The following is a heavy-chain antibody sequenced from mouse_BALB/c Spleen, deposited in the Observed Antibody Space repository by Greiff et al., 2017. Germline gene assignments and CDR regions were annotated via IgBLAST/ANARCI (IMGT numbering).Heavy chain of an antibody. J-gene: IGHJ2*01. CDR2: ISYSGST. CDR1: GYSITSDYA. CDR3: ARSKLNYYCSSYFDY. D-gene: IGHD1-1*01. V-gene: IGHV3-2*02. Sequence: EVQLQQSGPGLVKPSQSLSLTCTVTGYSITSDYAWNWIRQFPGNKLEWMGYISYSGSTSYNPSLKSRISITRDTSKNQFFLQLNSVTTEDTATYYCARSKLNYYCSSYFDYWGQGTTLTVSS.